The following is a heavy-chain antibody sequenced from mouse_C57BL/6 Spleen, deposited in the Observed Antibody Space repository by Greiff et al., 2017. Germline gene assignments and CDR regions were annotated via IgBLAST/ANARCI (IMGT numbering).Heavy chain of an antibody. CDR1: GYTFTSYW. J-gene: IGHJ1*03. V-gene: IGHV1-50*01. CDR3: ARGRNFDG. CDR2: IDPSDSYT. Sequence: QVQLQQPGAELVKPGASVKLSCKASGYTFTSYWMQWVKQRPGQGLEWIGEIDPSDSYTNYNQKFKGKATLTVDTSSSTAYMQLSSLTSEDSAVYYCARGRNFDGWGTGTTVTVSS.